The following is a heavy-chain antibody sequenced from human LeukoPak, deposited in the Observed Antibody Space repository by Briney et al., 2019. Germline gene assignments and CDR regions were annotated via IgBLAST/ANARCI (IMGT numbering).Heavy chain of an antibody. CDR2: VNPNSGGT. Sequence: ASVKVSCKASGYTFTGYYMHWVRQAPGQGLEWMGWVNPNSGGTNYAQKFQGRVTMTRDTSISTAYMELSGLRSDDTAVYYCARVVSSGWPYYYYYGMDVWGQGTTVTVSS. D-gene: IGHD6-19*01. CDR3: ARVVSSGWPYYYYYGMDV. J-gene: IGHJ6*02. V-gene: IGHV1-2*02. CDR1: GYTFTGYY.